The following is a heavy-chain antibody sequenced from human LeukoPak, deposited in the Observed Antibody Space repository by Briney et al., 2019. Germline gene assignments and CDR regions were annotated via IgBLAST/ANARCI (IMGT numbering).Heavy chain of an antibody. CDR3: ARDPIGAAPDYFDY. J-gene: IGHJ4*02. V-gene: IGHV3-30*04. D-gene: IGHD6-6*01. CDR1: GFTFSSYT. Sequence: GGSLRLSCAASGFTFSSYTMNWVRQAPSQGLEWVAVLSLDEITKYYVDSVKARFTISRDNSRRTLNLEMSRLRVEDTAVYYCARDPIGAAPDYFDYWGQGALVTVSS. CDR2: LSLDEITK.